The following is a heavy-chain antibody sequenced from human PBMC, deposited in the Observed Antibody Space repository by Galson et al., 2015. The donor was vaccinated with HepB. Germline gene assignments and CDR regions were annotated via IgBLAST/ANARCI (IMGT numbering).Heavy chain of an antibody. CDR1: GYTFTAYF. CDR2: INPANGGT. CDR3: ARDPKGVATLDRHWYFDL. V-gene: IGHV1-2*06. J-gene: IGHJ2*01. Sequence: SVKVSCKASGYTFTAYFIHWVRQSPGQQLEWMGRINPANGGTVYSPRFQGRVSFTADKSTNTAHMELSSLTSEDTAVYYCARDPKGVATLDRHWYFDLWGRGTLVTVSS. D-gene: IGHD5-12*01.